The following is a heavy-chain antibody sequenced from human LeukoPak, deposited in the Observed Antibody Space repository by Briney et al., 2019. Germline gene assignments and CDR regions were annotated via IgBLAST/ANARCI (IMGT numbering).Heavy chain of an antibody. D-gene: IGHD5-24*01. Sequence: GGSLRLSCAASEFTFPSYAMSWVRQAPGRGLEWVSGISDSGVNTYYTDSVKGRFTISRDNSKNTLYLQMNSLRPEDAAGYYCAKGPSPLRDGYNFPDFDYWGQGTLVTVFS. J-gene: IGHJ4*02. CDR1: EFTFPSYA. CDR2: ISDSGVNT. V-gene: IGHV3-23*01. CDR3: AKGPSPLRDGYNFPDFDY.